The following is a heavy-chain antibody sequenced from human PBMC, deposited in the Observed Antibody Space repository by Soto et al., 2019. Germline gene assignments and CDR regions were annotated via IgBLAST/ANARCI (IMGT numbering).Heavy chain of an antibody. CDR2: IYYSGST. J-gene: IGHJ6*02. CDR1: GGSISSSSYY. V-gene: IGHV4-39*01. CDR3: ARRADRRIAALYYYYYGMDV. D-gene: IGHD6-6*01. Sequence: SETLSLTCTVSGGSISSSSYYWGWIRQPPGKGLEWIGSIYYSGSTYYNPSLKSRVTISVDTSKNQFSLKLSSVTAADTAVYYCARRADRRIAALYYYYYGMDVWGQGTTVTVSS.